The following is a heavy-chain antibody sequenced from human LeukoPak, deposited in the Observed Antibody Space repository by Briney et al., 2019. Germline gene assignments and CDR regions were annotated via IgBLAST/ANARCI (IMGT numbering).Heavy chain of an antibody. J-gene: IGHJ2*01. V-gene: IGHV3-23*01. CDR3: ARDGLAAATLHWCFDL. CDR1: GFTFSNYA. Sequence: GGSLRLSCAASGFTFSNYAMTWVRQAPGKGLEWVSSIGGSGDTTYYADSVKGRFTISRDNFKNRLYLQMNSLRAEDTAVYYCARDGLAAATLHWCFDLWGRGTLVTVSS. D-gene: IGHD2-15*01. CDR2: IGGSGDTT.